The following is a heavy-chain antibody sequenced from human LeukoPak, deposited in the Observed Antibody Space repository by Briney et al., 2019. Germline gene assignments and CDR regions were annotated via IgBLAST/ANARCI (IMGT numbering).Heavy chain of an antibody. CDR3: AGALKGIAAAKLGLAY. D-gene: IGHD6-13*01. CDR2: INPNSGGT. CDR1: GYTFTGYY. Sequence: ASVKVSCKASGYTFTGYYMHWVRQAPGQGLEWMGRINPNSGGTNYAQKFQGRVTITRDTSISTAYMELSRLRFDDTAVYYCAGALKGIAAAKLGLAYWGQGTLVTVSS. V-gene: IGHV1-2*06. J-gene: IGHJ4*02.